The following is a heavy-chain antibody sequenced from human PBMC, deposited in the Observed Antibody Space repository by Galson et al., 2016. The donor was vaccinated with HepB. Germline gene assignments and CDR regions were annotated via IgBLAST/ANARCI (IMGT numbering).Heavy chain of an antibody. CDR3: ARRAGSGSYFDY. D-gene: IGHD1-26*01. CDR1: GASMNSTF. CDR2: LYFRGST. Sequence: SETLSLTCFVSGASMNSTFWTWIRQPPGKGLEWIGDLYFRGSTNYTPSLKSRVTVSIDTSKNNFSLRLSSVTAADTAIYYCARRAGSGSYFDYWGQGALVTVSS. V-gene: IGHV4-59*01. J-gene: IGHJ4*02.